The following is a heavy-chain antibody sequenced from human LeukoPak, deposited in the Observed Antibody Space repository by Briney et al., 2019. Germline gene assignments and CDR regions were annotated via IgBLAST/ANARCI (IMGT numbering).Heavy chain of an antibody. CDR2: ISAYNGNT. Sequence: ASVKVSCKASGYTFTSYAMHWVRQAPGQRLEWMGWISAYNGNTNYAQKLQGRVTMTTDTSTSTAYMELRSLRSDDTAVYYCAREGTVTPNDAFDIWGQGTMVTVSS. CDR1: GYTFTSYA. J-gene: IGHJ3*02. D-gene: IGHD4-11*01. V-gene: IGHV1-18*01. CDR3: AREGTVTPNDAFDI.